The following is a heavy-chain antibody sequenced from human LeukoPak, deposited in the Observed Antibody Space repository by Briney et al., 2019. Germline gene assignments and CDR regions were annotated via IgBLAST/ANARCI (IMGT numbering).Heavy chain of an antibody. CDR1: GGSISSSSYY. J-gene: IGHJ2*01. V-gene: IGHV4-61*02. CDR3: AREPRGYYDSSGYYTNWYFDL. D-gene: IGHD3-22*01. CDR2: IYTSGST. Sequence: SETLSLTCTVSGGSISSSSYYWSWIRQPAGKGLEWIGRIYTSGSTNYNPSLKSRVTMSVDTSKNQFSLKLSSVTAADTAVYYCAREPRGYYDSSGYYTNWYFDLWGRGTLVTVSS.